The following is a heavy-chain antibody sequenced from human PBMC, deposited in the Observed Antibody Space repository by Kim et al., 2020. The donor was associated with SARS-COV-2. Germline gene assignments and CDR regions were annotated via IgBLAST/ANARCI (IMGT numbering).Heavy chain of an antibody. V-gene: IGHV3-15*01. CDR3: TTGPGDYYDSSGYYYGFDY. D-gene: IGHD3-22*01. J-gene: IGHJ4*02. Sequence: GRFTISRDDSKNTLYLQMNSLKTEDTAVYYCTTGPGDYYDSSGYYYGFDYWGQGTLVTVSS.